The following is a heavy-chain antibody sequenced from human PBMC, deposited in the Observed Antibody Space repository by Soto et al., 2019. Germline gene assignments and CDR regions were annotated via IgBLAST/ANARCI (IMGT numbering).Heavy chain of an antibody. CDR3: ARSEVAYYDILTGYSPEYGSFDY. V-gene: IGHV4-61*01. J-gene: IGHJ4*02. CDR2: IYYSGST. CDR1: GGSVSSGSYY. Sequence: SETLSLTCTVSGGSVSSGSYYWSWIRQPPGKGLEWIGYIYYSGSTNYNPSLKSRVTISVDTSKNQFSLKLSSVTAADTAVYYCARSEVAYYDILTGYSPEYGSFDYWGQGTLVTVS. D-gene: IGHD3-9*01.